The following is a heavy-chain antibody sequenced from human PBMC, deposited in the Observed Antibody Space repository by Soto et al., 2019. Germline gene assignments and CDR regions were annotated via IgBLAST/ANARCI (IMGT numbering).Heavy chain of an antibody. CDR2: INSDGSST. J-gene: IGHJ6*03. CDR1: GFTFSSYW. CDR3: ARIAQEPYYDFWSGYYTGYYYYMDV. V-gene: IGHV3-74*01. Sequence: GGSLRLSCAASGFTFSSYWMHWVRQAAGKGLVWVSRINSDGSSTSYADSVKGRFTISRDNAKNTLYLQMNSLRAEDTAVYYCARIAQEPYYDFWSGYYTGYYYYMDVWGKGTTVTVSS. D-gene: IGHD3-3*01.